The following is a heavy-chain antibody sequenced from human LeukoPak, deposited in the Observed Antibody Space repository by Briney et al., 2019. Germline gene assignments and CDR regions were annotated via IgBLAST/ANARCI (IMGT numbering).Heavy chain of an antibody. CDR3: ARDNLRSGFNI. V-gene: IGHV4-30-4*01. D-gene: IGHD3-22*01. CDR2: IYYSGST. Sequence: PSETLSLTCTVSGGSISSGDYYWSWIRQPPGKGLEWIGYIYYSGSTYYNPSLKSRVTISVDTSKNQFSLKLSSVTAADTAVYYCARDNLRSGFNIWGQGTMVTVSS. J-gene: IGHJ3*02. CDR1: GGSISSGDYY.